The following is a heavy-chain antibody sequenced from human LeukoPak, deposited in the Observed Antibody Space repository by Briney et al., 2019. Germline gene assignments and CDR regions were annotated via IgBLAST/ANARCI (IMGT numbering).Heavy chain of an antibody. V-gene: IGHV4-59*01. J-gene: IGHJ6*02. Sequence: SETLSLTCTVSGGSISSYYWSWIRQPPGKGLEWIGYIYYSGSTNYNPSLKSRVTISVDTSKNQFSLKLSSVTAADTAVYYCVRDSIISSGMDVWGQGTTVTVSS. CDR2: IYYSGST. CDR1: GGSISSYY. CDR3: VRDSIISSGMDV. D-gene: IGHD2/OR15-2a*01.